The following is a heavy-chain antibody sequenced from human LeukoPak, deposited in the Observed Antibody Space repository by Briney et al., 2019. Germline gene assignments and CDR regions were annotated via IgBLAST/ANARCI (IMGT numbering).Heavy chain of an antibody. J-gene: IGHJ4*02. CDR3: ATDTKGGYDDY. CDR2: FDPEDGET. D-gene: IGHD5-12*01. CDR1: GFTFSSYA. V-gene: IGHV1-24*01. Sequence: GGSLRLSCAASGFTFSSYAMHWVRQAPGKGLEWMGGFDPEDGETIYAQKFQGRVTMTEDTSTDTAYMELSSLRSEDTAVYYCATDTKGGYDDYWGQGTLVTVSS.